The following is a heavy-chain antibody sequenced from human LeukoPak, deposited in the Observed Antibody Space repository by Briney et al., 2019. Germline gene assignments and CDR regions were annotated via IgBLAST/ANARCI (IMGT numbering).Heavy chain of an antibody. CDR1: GGSISSSSYY. Sequence: TSSETLSLTCTVSGGSISSSSYYWGWIRQPPGKGLEWIGSINYSGTTYYNPSLKSRVTVSVDTSKNHFSLKPSSVTAADTAVYYCARLPIVVVPSTSFDIWGQGTMVTISS. D-gene: IGHD2-2*01. CDR3: ARLPIVVVPSTSFDI. V-gene: IGHV4-39*02. CDR2: INYSGTT. J-gene: IGHJ3*02.